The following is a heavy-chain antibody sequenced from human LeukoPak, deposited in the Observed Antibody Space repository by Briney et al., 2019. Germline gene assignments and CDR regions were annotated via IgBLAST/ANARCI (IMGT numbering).Heavy chain of an antibody. D-gene: IGHD2/OR15-2a*01. CDR2: VFHTGST. V-gene: IGHV4-39*07. CDR3: ARDLYDSTTQHHPPHFDS. CDR1: GDSISRSNLH. J-gene: IGHJ4*02. Sequence: SETLSLTCTVSGDSISRSNLHWGWIRQAPGKGLEWIGSVFHTGSTYYNPSLKSRVTISVDSSMNKFSLKMRSVTAADTAFYYCARDLYDSTTQHHPPHFDSWGQGTLVTVSS.